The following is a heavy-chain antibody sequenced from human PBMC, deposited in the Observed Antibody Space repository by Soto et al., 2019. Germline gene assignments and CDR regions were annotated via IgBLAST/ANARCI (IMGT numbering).Heavy chain of an antibody. D-gene: IGHD1-1*01. V-gene: IGHV3-30-3*01. J-gene: IGHJ6*02. Sequence: QVQLVESGGGVVQPGRSLRLSCAASGFTFSSYAMHWVRQAPGKGLEWVAVISYDGSNKYYADSVKGRFTISRDNSKNTLYLQMNSLRAEDTAVYYCARDRAGTVGVGYYYYGMDVRGQGTTVTVSS. CDR1: GFTFSSYA. CDR2: ISYDGSNK. CDR3: ARDRAGTVGVGYYYYGMDV.